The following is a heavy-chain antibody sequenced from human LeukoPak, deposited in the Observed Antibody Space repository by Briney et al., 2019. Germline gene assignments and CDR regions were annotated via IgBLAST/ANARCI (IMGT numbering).Heavy chain of an antibody. CDR1: GGSISSYY. Sequence: SETLSLTCTVSGGSISSYYWSGIRQPPGKGLEWIGYIYYSGSTNYNPSLKSRVTISVDTSKNQFSLKLSSVTAADTAVYYCARGIPSFKYYGMDVWGQGTTVTVSS. V-gene: IGHV4-59*01. CDR3: ARGIPSFKYYGMDV. CDR2: IYYSGST. J-gene: IGHJ6*02.